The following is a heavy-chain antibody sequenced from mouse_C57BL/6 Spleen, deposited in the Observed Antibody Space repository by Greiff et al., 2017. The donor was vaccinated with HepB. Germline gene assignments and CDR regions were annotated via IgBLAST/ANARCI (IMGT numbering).Heavy chain of an antibody. Sequence: EVQGVESGGGLVKPGGSLKLSCAASGFTFSSYAMSWVRQTPEKRLEWVATISDGGSYTYYPDNVKGRFTISRDNAKNNLYLQMSHLKSEDTAMYYCARGDYYGSSYDAMDYWGQGTSVTVSS. V-gene: IGHV5-4*01. D-gene: IGHD1-1*01. CDR2: ISDGGSYT. J-gene: IGHJ4*01. CDR3: ARGDYYGSSYDAMDY. CDR1: GFTFSSYA.